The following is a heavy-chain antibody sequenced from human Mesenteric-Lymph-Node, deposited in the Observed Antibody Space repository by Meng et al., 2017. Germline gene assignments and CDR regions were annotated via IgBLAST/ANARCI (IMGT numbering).Heavy chain of an antibody. D-gene: IGHD5-12*01. J-gene: IGHJ4*02. V-gene: IGHV4-38-2*02. CDR3: ARVASGYPGVY. CDR1: NYSISSGLY. CDR2: IYHSGST. Sequence: SETLSLTCTVSNYSISSGLYWGWIRQPPGKWLEWIGSIYHSGSTYYNPSLKSRVTISVDTSKNHFSLKLNSVTVADTAVYYCARVASGYPGVYWGRGTLVTVSS.